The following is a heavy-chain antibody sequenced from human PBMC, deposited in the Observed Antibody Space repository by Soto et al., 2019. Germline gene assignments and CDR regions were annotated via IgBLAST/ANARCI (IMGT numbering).Heavy chain of an antibody. D-gene: IGHD3-16*01. Sequence: SVKVSCKASGGTFSSHAISWVRQAPGQGLEWMGGIITFFKATNYAQKFQGRITITADDSTSTAYMDLYSLRSEDTAVYYCARDVSVNYYDGTFSYYAMDVWGQGATVTVSS. CDR3: ARDVSVNYYDGTFSYYAMDV. CDR2: IITFFKAT. J-gene: IGHJ6*02. V-gene: IGHV1-69*13. CDR1: GGTFSSHA.